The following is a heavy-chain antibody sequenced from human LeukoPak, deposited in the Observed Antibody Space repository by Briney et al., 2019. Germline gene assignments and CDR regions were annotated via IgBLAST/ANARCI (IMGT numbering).Heavy chain of an antibody. CDR2: IDPSDSYT. CDR1: GYSLTSYW. D-gene: IGHD5-12*01. Sequence: GESLKISCKGSGYSLTSYWVSWVRQMPGEGLGWVGRIDPSDSYTNYSPSFQGHVTISADKSISTAYLQWSSLKASDTAMYYCARLPEGYSGYDRLDPWGQGTLVTVSS. CDR3: ARLPEGYSGYDRLDP. V-gene: IGHV5-10-1*01. J-gene: IGHJ5*02.